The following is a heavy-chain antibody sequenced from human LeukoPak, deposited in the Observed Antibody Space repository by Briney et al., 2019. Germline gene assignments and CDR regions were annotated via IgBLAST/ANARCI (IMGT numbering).Heavy chain of an antibody. CDR2: IHTDGTK. J-gene: IGHJ4*02. V-gene: IGHV3-53*05. Sequence: GGSLRLSCEISGFSVSVNYINWVRQAPGKGLEWVSVIHTDGTKYYADSVKGRFTISRDNSKNTLYLQMNSLRAEDTAVYYCAKDSVRGYSYGEYFDCWGQGTLATVSS. CDR3: AKDSVRGYSYGEYFDC. CDR1: GFSVSVNY. D-gene: IGHD5-18*01.